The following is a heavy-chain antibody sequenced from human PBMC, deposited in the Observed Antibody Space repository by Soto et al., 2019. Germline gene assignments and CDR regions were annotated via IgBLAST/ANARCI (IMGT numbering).Heavy chain of an antibody. CDR2: IKQDGSEK. V-gene: IGHV3-7*01. CDR3: ARALILLTWPAFDI. D-gene: IGHD2-8*01. Sequence: EVQLVESGGGLVQPGGSLRLSCAASGFTFSSYWMSWVRQAPGKGLEWVANIKQDGSEKYYVDSVKGRFTISRDNAKNSLYLQMNSLRAEDTAVYYCARALILLTWPAFDIWGQGTMVTVSS. CDR1: GFTFSSYW. J-gene: IGHJ3*02.